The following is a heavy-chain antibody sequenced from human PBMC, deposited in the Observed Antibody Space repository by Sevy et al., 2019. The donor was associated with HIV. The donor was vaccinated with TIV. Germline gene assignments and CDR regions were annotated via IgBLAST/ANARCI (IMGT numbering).Heavy chain of an antibody. Sequence: GGSLRLSCAASGFTFSSYAMSWVRQAPGKGLEWVSAISGSGGSTYYADCVKGRFTISRGNSKNTMYLQMNSLRADDTAVYYCAKVYASSGYYSGVDYWGPGTLVTVSS. J-gene: IGHJ4*02. CDR3: AKVYASSGYYSGVDY. D-gene: IGHD3-22*01. V-gene: IGHV3-23*01. CDR1: GFTFSSYA. CDR2: ISGSGGST.